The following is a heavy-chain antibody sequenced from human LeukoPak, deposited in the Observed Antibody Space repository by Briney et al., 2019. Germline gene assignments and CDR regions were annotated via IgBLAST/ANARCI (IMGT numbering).Heavy chain of an antibody. CDR1: GGSFSGYY. CDR3: ARRIAVAGTISWFDP. CDR2: INHSGST. J-gene: IGHJ5*02. Sequence: SETLSLTCAVSGGSFSGYYWSWIRQPPGKGLEWIGEINHSGSTNYNPSLKSRVTISVDTSKNQFFLKLSSVTAADTAVYYCARRIAVAGTISWFDPWGQGTLVTVSS. D-gene: IGHD6-19*01. V-gene: IGHV4-34*01.